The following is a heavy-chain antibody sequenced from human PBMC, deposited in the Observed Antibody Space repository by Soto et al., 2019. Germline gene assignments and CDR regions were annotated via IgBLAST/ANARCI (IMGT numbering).Heavy chain of an antibody. CDR2: INAGNGNT. CDR1: GYTFTSYA. CDR3: ARGQQQLGAFDY. J-gene: IGHJ4*02. V-gene: IGHV1-3*01. Sequence: ASVKVSCKXSGYTFTSYAMHWVRQAPGQRLEWMGWINAGNGNTKYSQKFQGRVTITRDTSASTAYMELSSLRSEDTAVYYCARGQQQLGAFDYWGQGTLVTVSS. D-gene: IGHD6-13*01.